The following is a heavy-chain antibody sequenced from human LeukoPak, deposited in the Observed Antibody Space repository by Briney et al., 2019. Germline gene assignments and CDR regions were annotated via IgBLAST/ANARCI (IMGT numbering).Heavy chain of an antibody. CDR2: IIPIFGTA. CDR3: AGTTGRDGYTGSFDY. Sequence: GASVKVSCKASGGTFSSYAISWVRQAPGQGLEWMGGIIPIFGTANYAQKFQGRVTITMDESTSTAYMELSSLRSEDTAVYYCAGTTGRDGYTGSFDYWGQGTLVTVSS. CDR1: GGTFSSYA. J-gene: IGHJ4*02. V-gene: IGHV1-69*05. D-gene: IGHD5-24*01.